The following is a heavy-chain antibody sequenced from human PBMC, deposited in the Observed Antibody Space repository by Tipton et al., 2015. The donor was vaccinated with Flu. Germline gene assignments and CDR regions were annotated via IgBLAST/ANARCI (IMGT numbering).Heavy chain of an antibody. D-gene: IGHD3/OR15-3a*01. Sequence: TLSLTCSVSGGSINSSYWSWIRQSPGKGLEWIGNIQYSGHTNYNPSLKSRVTIAVDTSKNQFSLQLKSVTASDTAAYYCARLKLFALVNHSYYYGLDVWGQGTTVTVS. CDR1: GGSINSSY. J-gene: IGHJ6*02. V-gene: IGHV4-59*08. CDR3: ARLKLFALVNHSYYYGLDV. CDR2: IQYSGHT.